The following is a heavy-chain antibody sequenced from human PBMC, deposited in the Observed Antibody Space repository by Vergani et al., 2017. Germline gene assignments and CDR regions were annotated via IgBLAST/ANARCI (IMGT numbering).Heavy chain of an antibody. CDR3: AKDPRLKEDYYYYYMDV. CDR1: GFTFSNYG. V-gene: IGHV3-30*18. Sequence: QVQLVESGGSVVQPGRSLRLSCAASGFTFSNYGLHWVRQAPGQGLEWVAVISHDGTKKYYVDSVKGRFTISKDNSKNTLYLYMNSLRADDTAVYYCAKDPRLKEDYYYYYMDVWGKGTTVTVSS. CDR2: ISHDGTKK. J-gene: IGHJ6*03.